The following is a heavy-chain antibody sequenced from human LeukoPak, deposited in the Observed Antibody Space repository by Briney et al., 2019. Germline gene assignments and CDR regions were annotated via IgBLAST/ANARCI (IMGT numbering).Heavy chain of an antibody. CDR3: AKDRADYYDSSGYYGNFDY. Sequence: GGSLRLSCAASGFTFSSYGMHWVRQAPGKGLEWVAFIRYDGSNKYYADSVKGRFTISRDNSKNTLYLQMNSLRAEDTAVYYCAKDRADYYDSSGYYGNFDYWGQGTLVTVSS. CDR2: IRYDGSNK. D-gene: IGHD3-22*01. J-gene: IGHJ4*02. V-gene: IGHV3-30*02. CDR1: GFTFSSYG.